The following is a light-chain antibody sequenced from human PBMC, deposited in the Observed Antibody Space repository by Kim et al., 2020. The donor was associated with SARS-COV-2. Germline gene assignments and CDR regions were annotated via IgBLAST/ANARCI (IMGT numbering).Light chain of an antibody. CDR1: SLRSYY. CDR3: NSRDSSGNHLV. V-gene: IGLV3-19*01. CDR2: GKN. Sequence: SYELTQDPAVSVAWGQTVRITCQGDSLRSYYASWYQQKPGQAPVLVIYGKNNRPSGIPDRFSGSSSGNTASLTITGAQAEDEADYYCNSRDSSGNHLVFGGGTQLAVL. J-gene: IGLJ3*02.